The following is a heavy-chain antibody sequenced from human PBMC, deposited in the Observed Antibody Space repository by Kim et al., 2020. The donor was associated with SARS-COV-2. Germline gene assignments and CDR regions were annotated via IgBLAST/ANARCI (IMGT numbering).Heavy chain of an antibody. CDR1: GFTFSSYA. Sequence: GGSLRLSCAASGFTFSSYAMHWVRQAPGKGLEWVAVISYDGSNKYYADSVKGRFTISRDNSKNTLYLQMNSLRAEDTAVYYCARSPPPLRCSGGSCYSGMDVWGQGNTVTVSS. V-gene: IGHV3-30*04. J-gene: IGHJ6*02. D-gene: IGHD2-15*01. CDR3: ARSPPPLRCSGGSCYSGMDV. CDR2: ISYDGSNK.